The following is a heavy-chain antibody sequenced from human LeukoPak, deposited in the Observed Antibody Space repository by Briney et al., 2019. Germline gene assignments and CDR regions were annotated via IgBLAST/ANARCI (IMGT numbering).Heavy chain of an antibody. D-gene: IGHD3-3*01. Sequence: GGSLRLSCAASGFTFSSYSMNWVRQAPGKGLEWVSSISSSSSYIYYADSVKGRFTISRDNAKNSLYLQMNSLRAEDTAVYYCARAPNQGGVVIIPQGDYYYMDVWGKGTTVTVSS. V-gene: IGHV3-21*01. CDR2: ISSSSSYI. CDR3: ARAPNQGGVVIIPQGDYYYMDV. J-gene: IGHJ6*03. CDR1: GFTFSSYS.